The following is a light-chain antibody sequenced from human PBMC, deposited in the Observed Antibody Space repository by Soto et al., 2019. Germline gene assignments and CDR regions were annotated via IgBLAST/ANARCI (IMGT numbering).Light chain of an antibody. Sequence: DIQMTQSPSSMSASVGDRVTITCRASQDISRWLAWYQQKPGKAPNLLISSASNLQSGVPPRFSGRGSGTDFTLTINPLQPEDFATYYCQQATSSPPWTFGQGTKVELK. J-gene: IGKJ1*01. CDR3: QQATSSPPWT. V-gene: IGKV1-12*01. CDR2: SAS. CDR1: QDISRW.